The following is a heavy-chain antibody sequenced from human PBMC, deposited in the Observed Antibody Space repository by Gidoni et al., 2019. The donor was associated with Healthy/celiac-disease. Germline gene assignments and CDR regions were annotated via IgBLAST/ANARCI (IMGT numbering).Heavy chain of an antibody. J-gene: IGHJ4*02. Sequence: QVQLVESGGGLVKPGGSLRLSCAASGFTFSDYYMSWIRQAPGKGLGWVSYISSSGSTIYYADSVKGRFTISRDNAKNSLYLQMNSLRAEDTAVYYCARGLGYCSGGSCFRGGLVDYWGQGTLVTVSS. CDR3: ARGLGYCSGGSCFRGGLVDY. CDR2: ISSSGSTI. CDR1: GFTFSDYY. D-gene: IGHD2-15*01. V-gene: IGHV3-11*01.